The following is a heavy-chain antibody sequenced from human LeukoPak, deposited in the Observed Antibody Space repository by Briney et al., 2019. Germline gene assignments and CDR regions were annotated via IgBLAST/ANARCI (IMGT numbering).Heavy chain of an antibody. CDR1: GGSISSYY. Sequence: SETLSLTCTVSGGSISSYYWGWIRQPPGKGLEWIGSIYYSGSTYYNPSLKSRVTISVDTSKNQFSLKLSSVTAADTAVYYCASLVYCSSTSCYNYYYYYMDVWGKGTTVTVSS. D-gene: IGHD2-2*02. J-gene: IGHJ6*03. CDR3: ASLVYCSSTSCYNYYYYYMDV. CDR2: IYYSGST. V-gene: IGHV4-39*01.